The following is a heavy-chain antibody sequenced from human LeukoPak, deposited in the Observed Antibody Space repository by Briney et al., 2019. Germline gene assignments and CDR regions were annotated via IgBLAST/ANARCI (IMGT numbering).Heavy chain of an antibody. D-gene: IGHD5-18*01. J-gene: IGHJ4*02. Sequence: QSGGSLRLSCAASGFTFSSYAMSWVRQAPGKGLEWVAVIWYDGSNKYYADSVKGRFTISRDNSKNTLYLQMNSLRAEDTAVYYCARDAPGYSYGPPFDYWGQGTLVTVSS. CDR3: ARDAPGYSYGPPFDY. CDR1: GFTFSSYA. CDR2: IWYDGSNK. V-gene: IGHV3-33*08.